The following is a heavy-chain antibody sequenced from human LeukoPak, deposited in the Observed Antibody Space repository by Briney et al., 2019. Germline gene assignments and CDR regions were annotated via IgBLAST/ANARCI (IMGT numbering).Heavy chain of an antibody. J-gene: IGHJ4*02. CDR3: VRDFNWAFDY. D-gene: IGHD7-27*01. V-gene: IGHV6-1*01. CDR1: GDSVSSKSVS. CDR2: TRYRSTWNT. Sequence: LSQTLSLTCAISGDSVSSKSVSWNWLRQSPSGGLEYLGRTRYRSTWNTFYSSSVEGRITINADTSRNQVSLRLNSVTPEDTALYYCVRDFNWAFDYWGQGTLVTVSS.